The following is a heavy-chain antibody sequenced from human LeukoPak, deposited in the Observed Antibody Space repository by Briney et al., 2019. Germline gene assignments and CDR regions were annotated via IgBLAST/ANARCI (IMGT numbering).Heavy chain of an antibody. CDR2: INPSGGST. V-gene: IGHV1-46*01. Sequence: ASVKVSCKASGYTFTSYYMHWVRQAPGQGREGRGIINPSGGSTSYAQKFQGRVTMTRDTSTSTVYMELSSLRSEDTAVYYCARVEAVAGAGMDVWGKGTTVTISS. CDR1: GYTFTSYY. J-gene: IGHJ6*03. D-gene: IGHD2-15*01. CDR3: ARVEAVAGAGMDV.